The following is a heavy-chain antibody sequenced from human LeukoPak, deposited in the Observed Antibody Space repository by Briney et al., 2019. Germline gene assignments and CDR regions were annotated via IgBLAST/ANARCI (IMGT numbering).Heavy chain of an antibody. J-gene: IGHJ4*02. D-gene: IGHD7-27*01. CDR2: INHSGST. CDR1: GGSFSGYY. CDR3: ARVRELGIDY. Sequence: KASETLSLTCAVYGGSFSGYYWSWIRQPPGKGLEWIGEINHSGSTNYNPSLKSRVTISVDTSKNQFSLKLSSVTAADTAVYYCARVRELGIDYWGQGTLVTVSS. V-gene: IGHV4-34*01.